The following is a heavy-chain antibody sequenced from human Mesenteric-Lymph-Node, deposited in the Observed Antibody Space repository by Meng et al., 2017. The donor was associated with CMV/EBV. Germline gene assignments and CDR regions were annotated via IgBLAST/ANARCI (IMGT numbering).Heavy chain of an antibody. CDR1: GFTFDDYT. CDR3: AKDYSRTTLPYGMDV. CDR2: ISWDGGST. Sequence: GESLKISCAASGFTFDDYTMHWVRQAPGKGLEWVSLISWDGGSTYYADSVKGRFTISRDNSKNSLYLQMNSLRVEDTALYYCAKDYSRTTLPYGMDVWGQGTTVTVSS. V-gene: IGHV3-43*01. J-gene: IGHJ6*01. D-gene: IGHD2-2*01.